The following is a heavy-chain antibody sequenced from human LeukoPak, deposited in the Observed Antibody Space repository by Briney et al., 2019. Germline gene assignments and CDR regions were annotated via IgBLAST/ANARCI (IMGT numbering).Heavy chain of an antibody. CDR1: GFTFSTYS. CDR3: ARDMLYSNYNDY. V-gene: IGHV3-21*01. CDR2: ISSTSSYI. D-gene: IGHD4-11*01. Sequence: KTGGSLRLSCAASGFTFSTYSMNWVRQAPGKGLEWVSSISSTSSYIFYADSVKGRFTISRDNAKNSLYLQMNSLRAEDTAVYYCARDMLYSNYNDYWGQGTLVTVSS. J-gene: IGHJ4*02.